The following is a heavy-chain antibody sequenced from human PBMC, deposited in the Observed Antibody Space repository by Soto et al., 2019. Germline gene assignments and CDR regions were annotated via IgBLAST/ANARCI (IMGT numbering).Heavy chain of an antibody. CDR2: ISPSTGDT. V-gene: IGHV1-18*01. Sequence: QVHLVQSGAEVKEPGASVKVSCQASGYTFSNYAISWVRQAPGQGLEWMGWISPSTGDTEQAQGFEARVSITLDTSTQTADGELSSLGPDDTAVYYCVRCYCSLGNGYACWLCDLWGPVTLVTESS. CDR1: GYTFSNYA. CDR3: VRCYCSLGNGYACWLCDL. D-gene: IGHD2-15*01. J-gene: IGHJ2*01.